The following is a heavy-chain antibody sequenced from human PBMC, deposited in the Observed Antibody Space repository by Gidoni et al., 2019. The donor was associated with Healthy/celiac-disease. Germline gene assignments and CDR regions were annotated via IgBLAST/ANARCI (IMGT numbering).Heavy chain of an antibody. J-gene: IGHJ5*02. CDR3: ARDLSYGDANWFDP. D-gene: IGHD4-17*01. CDR2: IIPILGIA. V-gene: IGHV1-69*08. Sequence: QVQLVQSGAEVKKPGSSVKVSCKASGGTFSSYTISWVRQAPGQGREWMGRIIPILGIANYAQKFQGRVTITADKSTSTAYMELSSLRSEDTAVYYCARDLSYGDANWFDPWGQGTLVTVSS. CDR1: GGTFSSYT.